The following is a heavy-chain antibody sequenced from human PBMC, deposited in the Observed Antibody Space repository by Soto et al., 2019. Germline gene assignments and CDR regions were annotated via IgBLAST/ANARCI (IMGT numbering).Heavy chain of an antibody. J-gene: IGHJ6*02. V-gene: IGHV1-69*13. CDR1: GGTFSKYA. D-gene: IGHD3-22*01. Sequence: SVKVSCKASGGTFSKYAFSWVRQAPGQGLEWLGGTIPMFGTPDYAQKFQGRVAISADESTATVYMELSSLRSEDTAVYFCARPLRDRNYYYGMAVWGQGTTVTVSS. CDR2: TIPMFGTP. CDR3: ARPLRDRNYYYGMAV.